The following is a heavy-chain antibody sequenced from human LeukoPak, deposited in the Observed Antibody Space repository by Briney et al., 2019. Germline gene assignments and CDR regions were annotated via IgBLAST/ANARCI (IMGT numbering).Heavy chain of an antibody. Sequence: GASVKASCKASGYTFTSYGISWVRQAPGQGLEWMGWISAYNGNTNYAQKLQGRVTMTTDTSTSTAYMELRSLRSDDTAVYYCARGGHEYYDFWSADHYYYYMDVWGKGTTVTVSS. V-gene: IGHV1-18*01. J-gene: IGHJ6*03. D-gene: IGHD3-3*01. CDR2: ISAYNGNT. CDR3: ARGGHEYYDFWSADHYYYYMDV. CDR1: GYTFTSYG.